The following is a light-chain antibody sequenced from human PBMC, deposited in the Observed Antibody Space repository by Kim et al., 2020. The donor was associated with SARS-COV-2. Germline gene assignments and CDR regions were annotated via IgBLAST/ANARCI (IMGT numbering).Light chain of an antibody. CDR1: QSVSSN. CDR2: DAS. CDR3: QQYNNWPRT. V-gene: IGKV3-15*01. Sequence: EIVMTQSPATLSVSPGERATLSCRASQSVSSNLGWYQQRPGQAPRLLIYDASTRATGIPARFSGSGSGTEFTLTISSLQSEDFAVYYCQQYNNWPRTFGQGTKVDIK. J-gene: IGKJ1*01.